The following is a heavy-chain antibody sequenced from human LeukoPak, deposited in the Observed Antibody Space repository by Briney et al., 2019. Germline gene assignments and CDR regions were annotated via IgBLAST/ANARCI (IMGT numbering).Heavy chain of an antibody. CDR2: IWYDGSTK. CDR1: GFTFSSYG. CDR3: ARDLHGMDV. V-gene: IGHV3-33*01. J-gene: IGHJ6*02. Sequence: GESLRLSCAASGFTFSSYGMHWVRQAPGKGLEWVAVIWYDGSTKYYADSVKGRFTISRDNSKNTLYLQMNTLRAEGTAVYYCARDLHGMDVWGQGTTATVSS.